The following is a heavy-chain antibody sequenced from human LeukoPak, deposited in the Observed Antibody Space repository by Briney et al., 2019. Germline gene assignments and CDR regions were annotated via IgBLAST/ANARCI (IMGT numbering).Heavy chain of an antibody. CDR2: MRQDGSEK. J-gene: IGHJ4*02. CDR1: GFTFSNFW. Sequence: GGSLRLSCAASGFTFSNFWMTWVRQAPGKGLEWVANMRQDGSEKFYVDSVKGRFTISRDNAKSSLYLQMNSLRVEDTAVYYCARDAGNSGYDLLDFWGQGTLVTVSP. D-gene: IGHD5-12*01. V-gene: IGHV3-7*04. CDR3: ARDAGNSGYDLLDF.